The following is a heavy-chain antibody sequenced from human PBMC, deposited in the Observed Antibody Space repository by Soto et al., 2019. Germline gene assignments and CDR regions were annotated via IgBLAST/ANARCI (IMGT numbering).Heavy chain of an antibody. V-gene: IGHV2-5*02. CDR2: IYWDEDK. CDR1: GFSLSTSGVG. CDR3: AVRRRGIFFNY. Sequence: QITLKESGPTLVKPTQTLTLTCTFSGFSLSTSGVGVGWIRQPPGKALEWLALIYWDEDKRYSPSLKSRLTTTRDTSKTRVVLTMTNLAAVDTATYYCAVRRRGIFFNYWGQGTLVTVSS. J-gene: IGHJ4*02.